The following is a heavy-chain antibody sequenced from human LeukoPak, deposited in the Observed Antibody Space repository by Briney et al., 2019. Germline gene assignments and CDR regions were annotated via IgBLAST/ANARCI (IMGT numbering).Heavy chain of an antibody. Sequence: ASVKVSCKASGYTFTGYYMHWVRPAPGQGLEWMGWINPNSGGTNYAQKFQGRVTMTRDTSISTAYMELSRLRSDDTAVYYCARDQVGATMVDYWGQGTLVTVSS. CDR2: INPNSGGT. CDR3: ARDQVGATMVDY. D-gene: IGHD1-26*01. V-gene: IGHV1-2*02. J-gene: IGHJ4*02. CDR1: GYTFTGYY.